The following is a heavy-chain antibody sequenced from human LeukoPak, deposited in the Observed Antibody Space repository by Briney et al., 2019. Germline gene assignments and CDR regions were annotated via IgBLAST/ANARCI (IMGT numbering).Heavy chain of an antibody. CDR3: YGGNAEN. D-gene: IGHD4-23*01. J-gene: IGHJ1*01. CDR2: INTDGSTT. Sequence: GGSLRLSCAASGFTFTSYWMYWVRQAPGKGLVWVSLINTDGSTTNYADSVKGRFTISRDNAKNTVYLQMDSLRAEDTAVYYCYGGNAENWGQGTLVTVSS. CDR1: GFTFTSYW. V-gene: IGHV3-74*01.